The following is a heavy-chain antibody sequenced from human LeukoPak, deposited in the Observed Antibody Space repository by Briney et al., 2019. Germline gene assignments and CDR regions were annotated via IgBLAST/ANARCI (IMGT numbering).Heavy chain of an antibody. J-gene: IGHJ3*02. D-gene: IGHD2/OR15-2a*01. CDR1: GFTVSSNY. V-gene: IGHV3-53*01. CDR3: ARDSMEHPGGDAFDI. Sequence: GGSLRLSCGASGFTVSSNYMSWVRQAPGKGLEWVPVMYVGGNTNYADSVKGRFTISRDNSKNTVFLQMNSLRADDTAVYYCARDSMEHPGGDAFDIWGQGTMVTVSS. CDR2: MYVGGNT.